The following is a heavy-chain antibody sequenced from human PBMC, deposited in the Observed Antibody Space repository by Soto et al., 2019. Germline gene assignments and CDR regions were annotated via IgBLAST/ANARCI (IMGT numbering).Heavy chain of an antibody. J-gene: IGHJ4*02. CDR1: GGSISSGDYY. V-gene: IGHV4-30-4*01. CDR3: ARVAGGGNFDY. CDR2: IYYSGSP. Sequence: QVQLQESGPGLVKPSQTLSLTCTVSGGSISSGDYYWSWILQPPGKGLEWIGYIYYSGSPYYNPSLKSRVTISVDTSKNQFSLKLSSVTAEDTAVYYCARVAGGGNFDYWGQGTLVTVSS. D-gene: IGHD2-15*01.